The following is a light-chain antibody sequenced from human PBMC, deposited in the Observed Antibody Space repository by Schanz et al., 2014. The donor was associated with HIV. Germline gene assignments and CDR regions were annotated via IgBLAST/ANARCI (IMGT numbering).Light chain of an antibody. Sequence: QSALTQPASVSGSLGQAITISCTGTNSDVGNYNYVSWYQQHPGKAPKLIIYDVTNRPSGISNRFSGSKSGNTASLTISGLQAEDEAEYFCSSSSTNTCVFGGGTKLTVL. CDR1: NSDVGNYNY. V-gene: IGLV2-14*03. CDR3: SSSSTNTCV. J-gene: IGLJ2*01. CDR2: DVT.